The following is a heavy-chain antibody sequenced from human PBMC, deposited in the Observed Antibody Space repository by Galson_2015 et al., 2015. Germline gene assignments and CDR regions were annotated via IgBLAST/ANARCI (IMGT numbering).Heavy chain of an antibody. D-gene: IGHD3-10*01. CDR3: ATPFYGSGSYSGLAD. V-gene: IGHV5-51*01. Sequence: QSGAEVKKPGESLKISCKGSGYSFTSYWIGWVRQMPGKGLEWMGIIYPGDSDTRYSPSFQGQVTISADKSISTAYLQWSSLKASDTAMYYCATPFYGSGSYSGLADWGQGTLVTVSS. J-gene: IGHJ4*02. CDR1: GYSFTSYW. CDR2: IYPGDSDT.